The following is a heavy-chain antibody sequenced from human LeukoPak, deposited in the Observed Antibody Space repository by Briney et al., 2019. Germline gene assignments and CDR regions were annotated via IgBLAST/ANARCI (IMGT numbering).Heavy chain of an antibody. V-gene: IGHV4-31*03. CDR1: GGSISSGGYY. J-gene: IGHJ6*03. CDR2: IYYSGST. Sequence: SETLSLTCTVSGGSISSGGYYWSWIRQHPGKGLEWIGYIYYSGSTYYNPSLKSRVTISVDTSKNQFSLKLTSVTAADTAVYYCARAYDDDYYYYMDVWGKGTTVTVSS. CDR3: ARAYDDDYYYYMDV. D-gene: IGHD3-3*01.